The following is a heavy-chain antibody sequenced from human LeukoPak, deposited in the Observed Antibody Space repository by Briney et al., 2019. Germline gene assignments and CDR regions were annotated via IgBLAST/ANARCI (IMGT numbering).Heavy chain of an antibody. CDR1: GLTFSNAW. J-gene: IGHJ3*02. V-gene: IGHV3-23*01. D-gene: IGHD6-13*01. CDR2: ISGSGGST. CDR3: AKQLHRHSGSAFGAFDI. Sequence: GGSLRLSCAVSGLTFSNAWMSWVRQAPGKGLEWVSAISGSGGSTYYADSVKGRFTISRDNSENTLYLQMNSLRAEDTAVYYCAKQLHRHSGSAFGAFDIWGQGTMVTVSS.